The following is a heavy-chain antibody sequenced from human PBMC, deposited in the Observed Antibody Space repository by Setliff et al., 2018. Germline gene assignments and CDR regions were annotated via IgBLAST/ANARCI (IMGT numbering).Heavy chain of an antibody. Sequence: SVKVSCKASGGTFKNYGISWVRQAPGQGLEWMGGTIPMFGTTEYAQKFQGRVTIITDESTSTAYMELSSLRTEDTAVYYCAREGVDTRSSTDYRYYMDVWGKGTTVTVSS. CDR2: TIPMFGTT. J-gene: IGHJ6*03. CDR1: GGTFKNYG. D-gene: IGHD5-18*01. CDR3: AREGVDTRSSTDYRYYMDV. V-gene: IGHV1-69*05.